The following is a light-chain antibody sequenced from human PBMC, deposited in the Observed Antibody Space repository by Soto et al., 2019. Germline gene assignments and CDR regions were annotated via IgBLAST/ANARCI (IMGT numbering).Light chain of an antibody. V-gene: IGKV3-15*01. J-gene: IGKJ2*01. Sequence: DTVMTQSPATLSVSPGERATLSCRASQSVSSNLAWYQQKPGQAPRLLIYGASTSATGIPARFSGSGSGTEFTLTIRSLPSADFAVYYCQQYNNWPPYTFGQGTKLEIK. CDR3: QQYNNWPPYT. CDR1: QSVSSN. CDR2: GAS.